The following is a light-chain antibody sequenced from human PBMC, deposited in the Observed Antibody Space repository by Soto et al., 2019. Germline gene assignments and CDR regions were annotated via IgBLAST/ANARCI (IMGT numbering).Light chain of an antibody. Sequence: QSALTQPPSVSGAPGQRVTISCTGSSSNIGAGYDVHWYQQLPGTAPKLLIYINSNRPSGVPDRFSGSKSGTSASLAITGLQAEDEADYYCQSYDGSLRRVFGTGTKVTVL. V-gene: IGLV1-40*01. CDR3: QSYDGSLRRV. CDR2: INS. CDR1: SSNIGAGYD. J-gene: IGLJ1*01.